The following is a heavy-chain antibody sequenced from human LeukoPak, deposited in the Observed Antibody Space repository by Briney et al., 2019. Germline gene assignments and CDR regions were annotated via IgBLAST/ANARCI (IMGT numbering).Heavy chain of an antibody. V-gene: IGHV4-59*01. CDR3: AGSVSGSRGWYIPFDY. J-gene: IGHJ4*02. CDR2: IYYSGST. Sequence: SETLSLTCTISGGSISSYYWSWIRQPPGKGLEWIGYIYYSGSTNYNPSLKSRVTISVDTSKNQFSLKLSSVTAADTAVYYCAGSVSGSRGWYIPFDYWGQGTLVTVSS. CDR1: GGSISSYY. D-gene: IGHD6-19*01.